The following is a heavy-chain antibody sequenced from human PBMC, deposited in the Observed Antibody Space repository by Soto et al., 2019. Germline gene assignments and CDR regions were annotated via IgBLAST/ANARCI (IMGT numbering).Heavy chain of an antibody. J-gene: IGHJ4*02. Sequence: PGGSLRLSCAASGFTFSSSWMHWVRQAPGKGLVWVSRVSGDGSSTNYADSVKGRFTISRDNSKNTLYLQMDSLRAEDTAVYYCASPQGGVVAAPIDYWGQGTLVTVSS. CDR3: ASPQGGVVAAPIDY. CDR1: GFTFSSSW. V-gene: IGHV3-74*01. D-gene: IGHD2-15*01. CDR2: VSGDGSST.